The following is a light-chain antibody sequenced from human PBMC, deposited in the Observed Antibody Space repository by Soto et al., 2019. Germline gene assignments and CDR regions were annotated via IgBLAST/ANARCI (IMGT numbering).Light chain of an antibody. CDR3: QQHGASIT. CDR2: GVS. CDR1: QNVNNNF. Sequence: VLTQSPRTLSLSPGARATLSCRASQNVNNNFVAWYQQKPGQAPSLLIYGVSDRATGVPDRFSGSGSGTDFTLTISRLEPEDFAVYYCQQHGASITFGGGTRVENK. V-gene: IGKV3-20*01. J-gene: IGKJ4*01.